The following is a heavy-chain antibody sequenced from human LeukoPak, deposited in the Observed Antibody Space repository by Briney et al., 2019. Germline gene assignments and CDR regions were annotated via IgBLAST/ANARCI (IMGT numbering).Heavy chain of an antibody. CDR3: ARVGSGALNDAFDI. D-gene: IGHD6-19*01. V-gene: IGHV3-74*01. Sequence: GGSLRLSCAASGFTFSSYWMHWVRQAPGKGLVWVSRINTDGSSTSYTDSVKGRFTISRDNAKNTLYLQMNSLRAEDTAVFYCARVGSGALNDAFDIWGQGTMVTVSS. J-gene: IGHJ3*02. CDR2: INTDGSST. CDR1: GFTFSSYW.